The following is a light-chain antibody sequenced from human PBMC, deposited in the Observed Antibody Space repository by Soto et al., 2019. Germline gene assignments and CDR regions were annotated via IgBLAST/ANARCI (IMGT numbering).Light chain of an antibody. CDR2: EVS. CDR3: SSYGSTSTRYV. Sequence: QSALTQPASVSGSPGPSITLSCTGTSSDVGAYNYVSWYQQHPGKAPKLMIYEVSNRPSGVSNRFSGSKSGNTASLTISGLQAEDEADYFCSSYGSTSTRYVFGTGTKLTVL. CDR1: SSDVGAYNY. J-gene: IGLJ1*01. V-gene: IGLV2-14*01.